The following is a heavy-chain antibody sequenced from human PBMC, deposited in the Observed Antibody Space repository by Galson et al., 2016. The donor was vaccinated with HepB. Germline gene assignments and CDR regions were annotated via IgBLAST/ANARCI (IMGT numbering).Heavy chain of an antibody. J-gene: IGHJ3*01. CDR3: ARGIWNSFDV. CDR2: TYK. V-gene: IGHV6-1*01. Sequence: CAISGDSVSSNSVAWNWIRQSPSRGLEWLGRTYKNYATSVKSRITFNSDTSKNQFSLHLNSVTPDDTAVYYCARGIWNSFDVWGQGTVVTVSS. D-gene: IGHD2-15*01. CDR1: GDSVSSNSVA.